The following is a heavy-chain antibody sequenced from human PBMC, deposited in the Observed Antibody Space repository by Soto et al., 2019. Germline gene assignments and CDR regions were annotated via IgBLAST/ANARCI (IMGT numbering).Heavy chain of an antibody. CDR1: GFTLSDHY. V-gene: IGHV3-72*01. CDR3: VRATYFSDSSGYTRCLDY. Sequence: GGSLILSCACSGFTLSDHYISWVRQAPGKGLEWVGRSRDKPQGYSTAYAASVKGRFTTSRDESKNSAYLQMNSLKTEDTAVYYCVRATYFSDSSGYTRCLDYWGQGTLVTVSS. J-gene: IGHJ4*02. D-gene: IGHD3-22*01. CDR2: SRDKPQGYST.